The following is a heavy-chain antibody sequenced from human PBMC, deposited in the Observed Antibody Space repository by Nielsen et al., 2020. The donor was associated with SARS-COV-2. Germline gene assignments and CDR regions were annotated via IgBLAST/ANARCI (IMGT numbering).Heavy chain of an antibody. CDR2: ISSSGSTI. CDR3: ARDWFYGSGSYYNVAAYYYYGMDV. J-gene: IGHJ6*02. Sequence: GGSLRLSCAASGFTFSSYEMNWVRQAPGKGLEWVSYISSSGSTIYYADSVKGRFTISRDNAKNSLYLQMNSLRAEDTAVYYCARDWFYGSGSYYNVAAYYYYGMDVWGQGTTVTVSS. V-gene: IGHV3-48*03. D-gene: IGHD3-10*01. CDR1: GFTFSSYE.